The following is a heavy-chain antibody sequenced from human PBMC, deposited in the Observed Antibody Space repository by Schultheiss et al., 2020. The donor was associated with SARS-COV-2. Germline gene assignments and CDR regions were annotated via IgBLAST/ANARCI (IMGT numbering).Heavy chain of an antibody. V-gene: IGHV3-48*01. CDR1: GFTFSSYS. CDR3: ARDCVSSGYPNDAFDI. Sequence: GGSLRLSCAASGFTFSSYSMNWVRQASGKGLEWVSYISSSSSTIYYADSVKGRFTISRDNAKNSLYLQMNSLRAEDTAVYYCARDCVSSGYPNDAFDIWGQGTMVTVSS. CDR2: ISSSSSTI. D-gene: IGHD3-22*01. J-gene: IGHJ3*02.